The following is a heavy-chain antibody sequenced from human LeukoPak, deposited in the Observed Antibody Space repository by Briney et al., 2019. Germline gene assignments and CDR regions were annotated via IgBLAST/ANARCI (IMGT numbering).Heavy chain of an antibody. V-gene: IGHV1-58*02. D-gene: IGHD1-14*01. Sequence: GTSVKVSCKTSGFTFGTSTMQWVRQAPGQGLEWIGWIVVASGYREYAQKLQERVTITTDMSTSTSYLELRSLEPEDTAVYYCAAERYEGHCCWFDPWGQGTLVTVSS. CDR1: GFTFGTST. CDR3: AAERYEGHCCWFDP. CDR2: IVVASGYR. J-gene: IGHJ5*02.